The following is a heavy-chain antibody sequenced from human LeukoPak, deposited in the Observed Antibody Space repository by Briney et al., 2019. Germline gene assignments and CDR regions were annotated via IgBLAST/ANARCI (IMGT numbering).Heavy chain of an antibody. CDR1: GFIFTDYY. Sequence: GGSLRLSCAASGFIFTDYYMSWIREAPGKGLEWVSYISSGGGTISYADSLKGRFTISRDNAKKSLYLQMDSLRAEDTAVYYCATTRYPNIFDIWGQGTMVTVSS. J-gene: IGHJ3*02. D-gene: IGHD3-9*01. CDR2: ISSGGGTI. V-gene: IGHV3-11*01. CDR3: ATTRYPNIFDI.